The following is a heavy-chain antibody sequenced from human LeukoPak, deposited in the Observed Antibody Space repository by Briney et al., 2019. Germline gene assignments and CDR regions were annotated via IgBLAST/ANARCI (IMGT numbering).Heavy chain of an antibody. CDR2: ISGSGGST. CDR3: AKQAHGLGSYTTASFDC. J-gene: IGHJ4*02. D-gene: IGHD3-10*01. CDR1: GFTFSSYA. Sequence: PGGSLRLSCAASGFTFSSYAMSWVRQAPGKGLEWVSAISGSGGSTYYADSVKGWFTISRDNSNNTLYLQMNSLRAEDTAVYYCAKQAHGLGSYTTASFDCWGQGTLVTVSS. V-gene: IGHV3-23*01.